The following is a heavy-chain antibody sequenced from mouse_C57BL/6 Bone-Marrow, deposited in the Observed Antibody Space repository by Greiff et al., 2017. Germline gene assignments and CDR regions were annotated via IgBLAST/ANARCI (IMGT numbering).Heavy chain of an antibody. J-gene: IGHJ2*01. CDR3: ARNQGFFDY. Sequence: QVQLQQSGPGLVQPSQSLSITCTVSGFSLTSYGVHWVRQSPGKGLEWLGVIWRGGSTDYNAAFISRLSISKDNSKSQVFFKMNSLQADDTAIYYCARNQGFFDYGGQGTTLTVSS. CDR2: IWRGGST. V-gene: IGHV2-2*01. CDR1: GFSLTSYG.